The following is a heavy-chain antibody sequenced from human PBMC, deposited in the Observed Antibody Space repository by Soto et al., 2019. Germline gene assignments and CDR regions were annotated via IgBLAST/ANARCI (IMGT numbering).Heavy chain of an antibody. CDR1: GYTFTSYA. D-gene: IGHD2-21*02. J-gene: IGHJ4*02. Sequence: SLKVSCKASGYTFTSYAMHWVRQAPGQRLEWMGWINAGNGNTKYSQKFQGRVTITRDTSASTAYMELSSLRSEDTAVYYWARGIVVVPALEYWSQGPLVPVSS. V-gene: IGHV1-3*01. CDR2: INAGNGNT. CDR3: ARGIVVVPALEY.